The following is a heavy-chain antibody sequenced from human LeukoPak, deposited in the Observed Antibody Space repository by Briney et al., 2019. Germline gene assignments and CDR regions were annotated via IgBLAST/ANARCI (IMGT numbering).Heavy chain of an antibody. Sequence: ETLSLTCAVYGGSFSGYYWSWIRQPPGKGLEWIGEINHSGSTNYNPSLKSRVTISVDTSKNQFSLKLSSVTAADTAVYYCARREYYYDSSGHFDYWGQGTLVTVSS. CDR2: INHSGST. J-gene: IGHJ4*02. D-gene: IGHD3-22*01. V-gene: IGHV4-34*01. CDR3: ARREYYYDSSGHFDY. CDR1: GGSFSGYY.